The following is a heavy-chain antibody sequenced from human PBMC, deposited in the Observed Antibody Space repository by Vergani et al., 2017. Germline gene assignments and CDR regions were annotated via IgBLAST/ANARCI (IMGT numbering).Heavy chain of an antibody. CDR2: IKNTGDST. Sequence: EVQLLQSEGAVVQPGGSLRLSCVASGFTFRSHAMSWVRQGHGQGLEWVSSIKNTGDSTHYADSVKGRFTISRDNSKNTLYLQMNSLSVEDTAVYYCGRGSDNYNWGQGTLVTVSS. V-gene: IGHV3-23*01. D-gene: IGHD5-24*01. J-gene: IGHJ4*02. CDR1: GFTFRSHA. CDR3: GRGSDNYN.